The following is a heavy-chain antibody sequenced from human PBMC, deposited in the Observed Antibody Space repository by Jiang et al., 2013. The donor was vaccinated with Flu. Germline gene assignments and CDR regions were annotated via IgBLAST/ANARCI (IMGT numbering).Heavy chain of an antibody. Sequence: VQLVESGGDLVRPGGSLTLSCVASGFTFNRYWMSWVRQAPGKGLEWVANIKQDGSQKVYGDSVKGRFTISRDNTQRSMKLQMYSLTAEDSAVYYCARLTHREGRELLSRYYYGLDVWGQGTTVTVSS. CDR2: IKQDGSQK. V-gene: IGHV3-7*05. CDR1: GFTFNRYW. J-gene: IGHJ6*02. CDR3: ARLTHREGRELLSRYYYGLDV. D-gene: IGHD1-7*01.